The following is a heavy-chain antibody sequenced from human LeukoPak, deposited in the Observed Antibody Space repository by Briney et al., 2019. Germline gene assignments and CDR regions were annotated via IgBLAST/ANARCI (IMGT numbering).Heavy chain of an antibody. CDR2: INPSGGST. Sequence: ASVKVSCKASGYIFTNYYMHWVRQAPGQGLEWMGIINPSGGSTAYAHKFQGRVTMTRDTSTSTVYMELSSLRSEDTAVYYCARDQRSLDYWGQGTLVTASS. CDR3: ARDQRSLDY. D-gene: IGHD4-17*01. V-gene: IGHV1-46*01. J-gene: IGHJ4*02. CDR1: GYIFTNYY.